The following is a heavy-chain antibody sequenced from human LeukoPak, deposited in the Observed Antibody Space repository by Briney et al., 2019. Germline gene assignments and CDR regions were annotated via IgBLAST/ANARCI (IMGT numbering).Heavy chain of an antibody. CDR1: GYTFTGYY. V-gene: IGHV1-2*02. J-gene: IGHJ3*02. CDR3: ARQNIVVVPAAIHMGDAFDI. Sequence: ASVKVSCKASGYTFTGYYMHWVRQAPGQGLEWMGWINPNSGGTNYAQKFQGRVTMTRETSISTAYMELSRLRSDDTAVYYCARQNIVVVPAAIHMGDAFDIWGQGTMVTVSS. CDR2: INPNSGGT. D-gene: IGHD2-2*01.